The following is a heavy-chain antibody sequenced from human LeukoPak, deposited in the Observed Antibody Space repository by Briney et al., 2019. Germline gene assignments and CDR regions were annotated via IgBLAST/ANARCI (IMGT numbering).Heavy chain of an antibody. CDR1: GFTFSSYS. V-gene: IGHV3-21*04. D-gene: IGHD4-23*01. J-gene: IGHJ3*02. CDR3: AKVTGGGTQGAFDI. CDR2: ISSSSSYI. Sequence: PGGSLRLSCAASGFTFSSYSMNWVRQALGKGLEWVSSISSSSSYIYYADSVKGRFTISRDNAKNSLYLQMNSLRAEDMALYYCAKVTGGGTQGAFDIWGQGTMVTVSS.